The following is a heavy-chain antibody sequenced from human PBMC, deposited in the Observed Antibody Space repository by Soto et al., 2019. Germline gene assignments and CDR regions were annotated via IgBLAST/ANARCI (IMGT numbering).Heavy chain of an antibody. CDR1: GFSLSTSGVG. D-gene: IGHD3-10*01. Sequence: QITLKESGPTLVKPTQTLTLTCTFSGFSLSTSGVGVGWIRQPPGKALEWLALIYWDDDKRYSPSLKSRLTITQDTSKNQVVLTMTNMDPVDTATYYCAHSLGVLLWFGGYNWFDPWGQGTLVTVSS. V-gene: IGHV2-5*02. CDR3: AHSLGVLLWFGGYNWFDP. CDR2: IYWDDDK. J-gene: IGHJ5*02.